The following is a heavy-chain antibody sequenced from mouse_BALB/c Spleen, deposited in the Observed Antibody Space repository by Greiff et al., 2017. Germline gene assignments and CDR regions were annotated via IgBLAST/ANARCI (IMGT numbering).Heavy chain of an antibody. V-gene: IGHV5-6-4*01. D-gene: IGHD3-1*01. Sequence: EVKLVESGGGLVKPGGSPKPPRAAPGFTFRSYTMFWVRPTPEKRLEWVATISSGGSYTYYPDSGKGRFTITRDNAKNTLYLRMSSLKSEDTAMYYGRRGGHGDDAMDYWGQGTSVTVSS. CDR1: GFTFRSYT. J-gene: IGHJ4*01. CDR2: ISSGGSYT. CDR3: RRGGHGDDAMDY.